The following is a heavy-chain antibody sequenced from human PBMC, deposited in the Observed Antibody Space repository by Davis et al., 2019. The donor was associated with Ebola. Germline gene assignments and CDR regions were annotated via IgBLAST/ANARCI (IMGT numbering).Heavy chain of an antibody. Sequence: PGGSLRLSCAASGFTFSSYAMSWVRQAPGKGLEWVSAISGSGGSTYYADSVKGRFTISRDNSKNTLYLQMSSLRAEDTAVYYCARGPTVTIPDYGMDVWGKGTTVTVSS. CDR3: ARGPTVTIPDYGMDV. V-gene: IGHV3-23*01. CDR1: GFTFSSYA. J-gene: IGHJ6*04. D-gene: IGHD4-17*01. CDR2: ISGSGGST.